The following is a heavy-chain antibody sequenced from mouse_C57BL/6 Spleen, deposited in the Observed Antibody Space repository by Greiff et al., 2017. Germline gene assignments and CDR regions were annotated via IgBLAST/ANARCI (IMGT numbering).Heavy chain of an antibody. CDR3: ARWGYGSSYAMDY. CDR1: GYAFTNYL. J-gene: IGHJ4*01. D-gene: IGHD1-1*01. V-gene: IGHV1-54*01. Sequence: VQLQQSGAELVRPGTSVKVSCKASGYAFTNYLIEWVKQRPGQGLEWIGVINPGSGGTNYNEKFKGKATLTADKSSSTAYMQLSSLTSEDSAVYFCARWGYGSSYAMDYWGQGTSVTVSS. CDR2: INPGSGGT.